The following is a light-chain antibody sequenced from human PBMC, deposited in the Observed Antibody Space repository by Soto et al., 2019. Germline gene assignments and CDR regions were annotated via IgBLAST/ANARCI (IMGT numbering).Light chain of an antibody. Sequence: EFVLTQSPGTLSLSPGERATLSCRASQSLTNSFIAWYQQKPGQAPRLLIYGASSRATGIPDRFSGSGSGTDFTLTISRLEPEDFAVYYCQQYGSSRITFGQGTRLEIK. CDR2: GAS. V-gene: IGKV3-20*01. CDR1: QSLTNSF. J-gene: IGKJ5*01. CDR3: QQYGSSRIT.